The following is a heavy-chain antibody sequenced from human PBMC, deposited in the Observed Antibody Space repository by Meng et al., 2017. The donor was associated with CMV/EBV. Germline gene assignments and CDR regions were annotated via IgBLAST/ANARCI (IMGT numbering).Heavy chain of an antibody. CDR3: AKLLVVAGTVGRTKGAYRDY. J-gene: IGHJ4*02. V-gene: IGHV3-30*02. CDR1: GFTFSSYG. D-gene: IGHD6-19*01. Sequence: GGSLRLSCAASGFTFSSYGMHWARQAPGKGLEWVAFIRYDGSNKYYADSVKGRFTISRDNSKNTLYLQMNSLRAEDTAVYYCAKLLVVAGTVGRTKGAYRDYWGQGTLVTVSS. CDR2: IRYDGSNK.